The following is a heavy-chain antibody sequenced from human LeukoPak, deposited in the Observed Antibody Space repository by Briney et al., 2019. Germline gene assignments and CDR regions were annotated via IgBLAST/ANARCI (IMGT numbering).Heavy chain of an antibody. V-gene: IGHV3-30*02. CDR3: AKDQRYYYDSSGYYLDY. D-gene: IGHD3-22*01. CDR2: IRYDGSNK. J-gene: IGHJ4*02. Sequence: GGSLRLSCAASGFTFSSYGMHLFRQAPGNVLDWVAFIRYDGSNKYYADSVKGRFTISRDNSKNTLYLQMNSLRAEDTAVYYCAKDQRYYYDSSGYYLDYWGQGTLVTVSS. CDR1: GFTFSSYG.